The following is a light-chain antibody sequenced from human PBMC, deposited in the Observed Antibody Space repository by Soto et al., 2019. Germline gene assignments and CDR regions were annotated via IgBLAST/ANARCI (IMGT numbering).Light chain of an antibody. J-gene: IGKJ1*01. V-gene: IGKV2-24*01. CDR2: QIS. CDR1: QSFVHSDGNTY. CDR3: MQATQLRT. Sequence: DIVMTQTPLSSPVTLGQPASISCRSSQSFVHSDGNTYLSWLHQRPGQPPRLLIYQISKRFSGVPDRFSGSGAGTDFTLKISRVESEDVGIYYCMQATQLRTFGQGTKVEIK.